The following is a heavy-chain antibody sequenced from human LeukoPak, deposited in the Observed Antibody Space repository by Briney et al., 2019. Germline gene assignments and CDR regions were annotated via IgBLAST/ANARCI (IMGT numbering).Heavy chain of an antibody. CDR1: GGSISSYY. Sequence: MSSGTLSLTCTVSGGSISSYYWSWIRQPAGKGLEWIGRIYSSGSTNYNPSLKSRVTISGDTSKNQFSLKLSSVTAADTAAYYCARHSFPGYSGSGSYYKLSYFFDSWGQGTLVTVSS. CDR3: ARHSFPGYSGSGSYYKLSYFFDS. J-gene: IGHJ4*02. CDR2: IYSSGST. V-gene: IGHV4-4*07. D-gene: IGHD3-10*01.